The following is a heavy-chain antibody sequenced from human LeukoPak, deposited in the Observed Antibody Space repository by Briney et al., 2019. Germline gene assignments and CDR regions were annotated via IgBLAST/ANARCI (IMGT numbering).Heavy chain of an antibody. CDR3: ARNLHYYDSSGYLDY. J-gene: IGHJ4*02. V-gene: IGHV1-69*05. Sequence: ASVKVSCKASGYTFTSYAISWVRQAPGQGLEWMGRIIPIFGTANYAQKFQGRVTITTDESTSTAYMELSSLRSEDTAVYYCARNLHYYDSSGYLDYWGQGTLVTVSS. D-gene: IGHD3-22*01. CDR1: GYTFTSYA. CDR2: IIPIFGTA.